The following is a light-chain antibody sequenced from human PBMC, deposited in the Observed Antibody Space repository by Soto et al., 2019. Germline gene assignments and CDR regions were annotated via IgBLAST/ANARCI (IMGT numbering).Light chain of an antibody. CDR2: AAS. V-gene: IGKV1-39*01. CDR3: QQSYSTHLT. Sequence: DIQMTQSPSSLSASVGDRVTSTCRASQSISSYLNWYQQKPGKAPKLLIYAASSLQSGVPSRFSGSGSGTDFTLTISSLQPEDFATYYCQQSYSTHLTFGGGTTGDIK. CDR1: QSISSY. J-gene: IGKJ4*01.